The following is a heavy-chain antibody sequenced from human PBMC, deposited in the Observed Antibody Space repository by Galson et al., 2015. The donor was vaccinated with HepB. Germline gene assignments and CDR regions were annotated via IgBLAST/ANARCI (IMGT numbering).Heavy chain of an antibody. CDR2: ISPILGIP. V-gene: IGHV1-69*10. Sequence: SVKVSCKASGDSFSIYAMSWVRQAPGQGLEWMGGISPILGIPSYAQKFQDRVTITADKSTGTAFMELSSLRSEDTAVYYCARADDFWSGYRDAGTSRWFDSWGQGTLVIV. J-gene: IGHJ5*01. CDR3: ARADDFWSGYRDAGTSRWFDS. D-gene: IGHD3-3*01. CDR1: GDSFSIYA.